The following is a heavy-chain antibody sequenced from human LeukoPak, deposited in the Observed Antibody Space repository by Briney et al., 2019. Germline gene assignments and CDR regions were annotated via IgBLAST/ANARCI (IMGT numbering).Heavy chain of an antibody. D-gene: IGHD1-7*01. CDR1: GFSFSTYT. CDR2: IKQDGSEK. Sequence: GGSLRLSCAASGFSFSTYTMNWVRQAPGKGLEWVANIKQDGSEKYYVNSVKGRFTISRDNAKNSLYLQMNSLRAEDTAIYFCARDDDWNYEDSWGQETLVTVSS. CDR3: ARDDDWNYEDS. V-gene: IGHV3-7*01. J-gene: IGHJ4*02.